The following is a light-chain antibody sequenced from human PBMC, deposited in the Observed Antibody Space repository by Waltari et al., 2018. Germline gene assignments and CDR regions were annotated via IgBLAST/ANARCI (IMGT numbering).Light chain of an antibody. J-gene: IGKJ3*01. CDR1: QSVSSY. CDR2: DAS. CDR3: QQRSNWPPEFT. V-gene: IGKV3-11*01. Sequence: EIVLTQSPATLSLSPGERATLPCRASQSVSSYLAWYQQKPGQAPRLLIYDASNRATGIPARFSGSGSGTDFTLTIGSLEPEDFAVYYCQQRSNWPPEFTFGPGTKVDIK.